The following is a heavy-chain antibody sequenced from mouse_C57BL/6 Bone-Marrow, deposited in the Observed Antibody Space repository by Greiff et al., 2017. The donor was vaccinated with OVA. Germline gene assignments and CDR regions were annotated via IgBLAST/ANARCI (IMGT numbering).Heavy chain of an antibody. D-gene: IGHD3-1*01. J-gene: IGHJ2*01. Sequence: QVQLQQPGAELVMPGASVKLSCKASGYTFTSYWMHWVKQRPGQGLEWIGEIDPSDSYTNYTQKFKGKSTLTVDKSSSTAYMQLSSLTSEDSAVYYCARSGTGDWGQGTTLTVSS. CDR2: IDPSDSYT. CDR1: GYTFTSYW. CDR3: ARSGTGD. V-gene: IGHV1-69*01.